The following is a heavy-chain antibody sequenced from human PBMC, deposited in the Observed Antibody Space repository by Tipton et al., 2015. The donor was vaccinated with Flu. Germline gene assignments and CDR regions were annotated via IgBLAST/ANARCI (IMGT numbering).Heavy chain of an antibody. D-gene: IGHD5-18*01. CDR1: GDSMSIGGYY. CDR2: IYYSGRS. Sequence: LRLSCSVSGDSMSIGGYYWTWIRQRPGKGLEWIGYIYYSGRSLYTPSLKSRLTISVDKSKNQFSLRLNSVTAADTAVYYCARLAYSYDIRGYYFDSWGQGTLVTVSS. J-gene: IGHJ4*02. CDR3: ARLAYSYDIRGYYFDS. V-gene: IGHV4-31*03.